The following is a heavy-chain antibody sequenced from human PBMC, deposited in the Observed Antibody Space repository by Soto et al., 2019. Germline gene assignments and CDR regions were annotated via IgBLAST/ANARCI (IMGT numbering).Heavy chain of an antibody. Sequence: GESLKISCKGSGYSFTSYWIGWVRQMPGKGLEWMGIIYPGDSDTRYSPSFQGQVTISADKSISTAYLQWSSLKASDTAMYYCARQGGGCSSTSCGLIYYYYYMDVWGKGTTVTVSS. D-gene: IGHD2-2*01. V-gene: IGHV5-51*01. J-gene: IGHJ6*03. CDR2: IYPGDSDT. CDR3: ARQGGGCSSTSCGLIYYYYYMDV. CDR1: GYSFTSYW.